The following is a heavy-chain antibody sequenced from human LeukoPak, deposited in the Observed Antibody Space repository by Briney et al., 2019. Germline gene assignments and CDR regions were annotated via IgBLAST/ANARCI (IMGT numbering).Heavy chain of an antibody. Sequence: SETLSLTCTVSGGSISSYYWSWIRQPPGKGLEWIGYIYYSGSTNYNPSLKSRVTISVDTSKNQFSLKLSSATAADTAVYYCARVRRPNYWYFDLWGRGTLVTVSS. J-gene: IGHJ2*01. CDR2: IYYSGST. CDR1: GGSISSYY. V-gene: IGHV4-59*01. D-gene: IGHD1-14*01. CDR3: ARVRRPNYWYFDL.